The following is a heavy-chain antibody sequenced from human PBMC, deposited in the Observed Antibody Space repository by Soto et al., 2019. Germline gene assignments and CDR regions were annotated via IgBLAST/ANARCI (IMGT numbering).Heavy chain of an antibody. CDR2: INPIFGTA. D-gene: IGHD3-22*01. Sequence: QVQLVQSGAEVKKPGSSVKVSCKASGGTFSSYAISWVRQAPGQGLEWMGGINPIFGTANYAQKFQGRVTITADESTSTAYMELSSLRSEDTAVYYCARDRYYDSSGYSSYYYGMDVWGQGTTVTVSS. V-gene: IGHV1-69*01. J-gene: IGHJ6*02. CDR3: ARDRYYDSSGYSSYYYGMDV. CDR1: GGTFSSYA.